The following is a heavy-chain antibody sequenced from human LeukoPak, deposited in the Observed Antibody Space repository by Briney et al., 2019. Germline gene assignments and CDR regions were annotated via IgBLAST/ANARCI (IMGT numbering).Heavy chain of an antibody. J-gene: IGHJ4*02. CDR3: AKRGRAMVRGVNGEFDY. Sequence: GGSLRLSCAASGFTFSTYIMNWVRQTPGKGLEWVSSIGTSTSYIYYADSVKGRFTISRDNSKNTLYLQMNSLRAEDTAVYYCAKRGRAMVRGVNGEFDYWGQGTLVTVSS. CDR2: IGTSTSYI. V-gene: IGHV3-21*04. D-gene: IGHD3-10*01. CDR1: GFTFSTYI.